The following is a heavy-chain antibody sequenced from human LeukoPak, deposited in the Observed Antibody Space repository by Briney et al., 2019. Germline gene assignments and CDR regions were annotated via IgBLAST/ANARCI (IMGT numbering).Heavy chain of an antibody. D-gene: IGHD3-3*01. CDR2: ISWNSGSI. CDR3: AREGYYDFWSGYYTYYYYYMDV. V-gene: IGHV3-9*01. J-gene: IGHJ6*03. Sequence: GRSLGLSCAASGFTFDDYAMHWVRQAPGKGLGWVSGISWNSGSIGYADSVKGRFTISRDNAKNSLYLQMNSLRAEDTAVYYCAREGYYDFWSGYYTYYYYYMDVWGKGTTVTVSS. CDR1: GFTFDDYA.